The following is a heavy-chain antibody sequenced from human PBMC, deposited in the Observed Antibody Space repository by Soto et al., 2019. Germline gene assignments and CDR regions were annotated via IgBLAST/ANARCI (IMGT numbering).Heavy chain of an antibody. Sequence: GGSLRLSCAASGFTLSTYDMHWVRQATGKGLEWVAALSYAGDTYYPDSVKGRFTVSRESAKNTLYLQMNSLRAEDTAVYYCAKVKELGLLWFGENGFDYWGQGTLVTVSS. CDR1: GFTLSTYD. J-gene: IGHJ4*02. CDR3: AKVKELGLLWFGENGFDY. CDR2: LSYAGDT. V-gene: IGHV3-13*01. D-gene: IGHD3-10*01.